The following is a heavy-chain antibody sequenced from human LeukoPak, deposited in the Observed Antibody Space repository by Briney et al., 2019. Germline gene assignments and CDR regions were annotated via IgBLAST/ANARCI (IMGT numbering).Heavy chain of an antibody. V-gene: IGHV1-18*01. CDR2: ISAYNGNT. CDR3: ARSVGATPHFDY. J-gene: IGHJ4*02. Sequence: ASVKVSCKASGYTFNSYAMNWVRQAPGQGLEWMGWISAYNGNTNYAQKLQGRVTMTTDTSTSTAYMELRSLRSDDTAVYYCARSVGATPHFDYWGQGTLVTVSS. D-gene: IGHD1-26*01. CDR1: GYTFNSYA.